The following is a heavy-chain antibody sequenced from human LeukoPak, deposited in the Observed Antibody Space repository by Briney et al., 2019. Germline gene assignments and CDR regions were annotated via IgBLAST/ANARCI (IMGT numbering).Heavy chain of an antibody. V-gene: IGHV3-9*01. Sequence: PGRSLRLSCAASGFTFDDYAMHWVRQAPGKGLEWVSGISWNSGSIGYADSVKGPFTISRDNAKNSLYLQMNSLRAEDTALYYCAKGSYCSGGSCYSIAYFDYWGQGTLVTVSS. CDR3: AKGSYCSGGSCYSIAYFDY. CDR2: ISWNSGSI. D-gene: IGHD2-15*01. J-gene: IGHJ4*02. CDR1: GFTFDDYA.